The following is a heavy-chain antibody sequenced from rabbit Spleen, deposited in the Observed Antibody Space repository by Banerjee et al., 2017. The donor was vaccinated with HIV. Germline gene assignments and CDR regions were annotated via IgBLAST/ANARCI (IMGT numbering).Heavy chain of an antibody. Sequence: QEQLEESGGDLVKPGASLTLTCTASGFSFSSGYHMCWVRQAPGKGLEWIGCISGNAVATYYASWAKGRFTISKTSLTTVTLQMTSLTAADTATYFCGRSSDAGYAAYGSGFNLWGQGTLVTVS. J-gene: IGHJ4*01. CDR1: GFSFSSGYH. CDR3: GRSSDAGYAAYGSGFNL. D-gene: IGHD6-1*01. CDR2: ISGNAVAT. V-gene: IGHV1S45*01.